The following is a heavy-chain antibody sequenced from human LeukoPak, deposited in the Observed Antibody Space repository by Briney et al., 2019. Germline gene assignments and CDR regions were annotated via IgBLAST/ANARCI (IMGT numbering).Heavy chain of an antibody. J-gene: IGHJ4*02. CDR1: GGSISSSNW. CDR2: IYHGGST. Sequence: PSETLSLTCAVSGGSISSSNWWSWVRQPPGKGLEWIGEIYHGGSTNYNPSLKSRVSISVDKPKNRFSLKLSSVTAADTAVYYCARAFYYYDSSSDDYWGQGTLVTVSS. D-gene: IGHD3-22*01. V-gene: IGHV4-4*02. CDR3: ARAFYYYDSSSDDY.